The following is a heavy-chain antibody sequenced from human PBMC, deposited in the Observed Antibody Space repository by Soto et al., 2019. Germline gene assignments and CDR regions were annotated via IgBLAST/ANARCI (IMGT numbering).Heavy chain of an antibody. CDR2: IYYSGST. J-gene: IGHJ6*02. CDR1: GGSISSSSYY. D-gene: IGHD6-13*01. Sequence: PSETLSLTCTVSGGSISSSSYYWGWIRQPPGKGLEWIGSIYYSGSTYYNPSLKSRVTISVDTSKNQFSLKLSSVTAADTAVYYCARHLAGSSWNLDYYYYYGMDVWGQGTTVTSP. CDR3: ARHLAGSSWNLDYYYYYGMDV. V-gene: IGHV4-39*01.